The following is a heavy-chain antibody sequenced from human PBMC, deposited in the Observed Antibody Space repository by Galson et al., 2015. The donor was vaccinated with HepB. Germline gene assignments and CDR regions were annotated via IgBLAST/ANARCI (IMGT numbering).Heavy chain of an antibody. J-gene: IGHJ3*02. CDR1: GGTFSSYA. Sequence: SVKVSCKASGGTFSSYAISWVRQAPGQGLEWMGGIIPIFGTANYAQKFQGRVTITADESTSTAYMELSSLRSEDTAVYYCARGAVPAITHAYCGGDCYLHDAFDIWGQGTMVTVSS. V-gene: IGHV1-69*13. CDR3: ARGAVPAITHAYCGGDCYLHDAFDI. CDR2: IIPIFGTA. D-gene: IGHD2-21*01.